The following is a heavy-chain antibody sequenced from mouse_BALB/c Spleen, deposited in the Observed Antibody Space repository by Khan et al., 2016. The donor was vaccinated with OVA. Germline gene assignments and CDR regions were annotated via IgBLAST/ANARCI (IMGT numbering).Heavy chain of an antibody. CDR3: ERGSGHYRFAY. CDR2: ISTYYGDA. Sequence: VQLQQSGAELVRPGVSVKISCKGSGYTFTDFAMHWVKQSHAKSLEWIGVISTYYGDANYNQNFKGKATMTVDKSSSTAYMELARLTSEDSAIDYCERGSGHYRFAYWGQGTLVTVSA. V-gene: IGHV1S137*01. CDR1: GYTFTDFA. J-gene: IGHJ3*01. D-gene: IGHD2-1*01.